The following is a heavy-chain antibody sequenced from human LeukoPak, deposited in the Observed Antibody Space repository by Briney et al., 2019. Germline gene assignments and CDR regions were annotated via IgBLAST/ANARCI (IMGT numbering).Heavy chain of an antibody. CDR3: ARHHSGNYLDAFDI. V-gene: IGHV4-30-2*01. CDR2: IYHSGST. Sequence: SETLSLTCTVSGGSISSGGYYWRWIRQPPGKGLEWIGHIYHSGSTYYNPSLKSRVTLTVDTSNNQFSLKVSSVTAADTAVYYWARHHSGNYLDAFDIWGQGTMATVSS. CDR1: GGSISSGGYY. J-gene: IGHJ3*02. D-gene: IGHD1-26*01.